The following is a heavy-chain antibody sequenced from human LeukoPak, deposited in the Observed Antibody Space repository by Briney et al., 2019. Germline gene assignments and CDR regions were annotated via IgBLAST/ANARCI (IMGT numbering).Heavy chain of an antibody. CDR2: INREGSER. CDR3: ARRNAMDV. J-gene: IGHJ6*02. CDR1: GFTFSKSW. V-gene: IGHV3-7*03. Sequence: GGSLRHSCADSGFTFSKSWMTWGRQAPGRGVEWVANINREGSERYYVDSVKGRFTISRDDAKSSLYLQMNSLRAEDTAVYYCARRNAMDVWGQGTTVIVFS.